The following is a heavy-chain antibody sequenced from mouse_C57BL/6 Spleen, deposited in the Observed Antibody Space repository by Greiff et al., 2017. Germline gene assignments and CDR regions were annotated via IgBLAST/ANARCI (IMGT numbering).Heavy chain of an antibody. J-gene: IGHJ2*01. V-gene: IGHV5-17*01. CDR1: GFTFSDYG. Sequence: EVQRLESGGCLVKPGGSLNLSCAASGFTFSDYGMHWVRPAPEKGLAWVAYISSGRSTTYYADTVQGPFSLSRDNAKTSLFLQMTSLRSEDTAMYYCVRSLYYSNYRDYFDYGGQGTTLTVSS. CDR3: VRSLYYSNYRDYFDY. CDR2: ISSGRSTT. D-gene: IGHD2-5*01.